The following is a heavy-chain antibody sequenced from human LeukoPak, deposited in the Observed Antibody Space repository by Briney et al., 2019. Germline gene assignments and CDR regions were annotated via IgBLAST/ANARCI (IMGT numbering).Heavy chain of an antibody. CDR1: GFTFSSYW. CDR3: ARDLGDYYYYYGMDV. CDR2: IKQDGSEK. J-gene: IGHJ6*04. Sequence: PGGSLRLSCAASGFTFSSYWMSWVRQAPGKGLEWVANIKQDGSEKYYVDSVKGRFTISRDNAKNSLYLQMNSLRAGDTAVYYCARDLGDYYYYYGMDVWGKGTTVTVSS. V-gene: IGHV3-7*03.